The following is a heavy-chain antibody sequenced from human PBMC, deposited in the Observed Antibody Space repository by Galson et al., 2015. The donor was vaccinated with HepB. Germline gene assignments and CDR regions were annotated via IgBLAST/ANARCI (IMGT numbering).Heavy chain of an antibody. Sequence: SLRLSCAASGFSFNNYAMSWVRHAPGKGLEWVSAITGSGDKKYDGDSVKGRFTVSRDNSRNTLYLQMYSLRAEDTALYYCAKVPRNIITIVRGVISPYFDSWGQGTLVTVSS. D-gene: IGHD3-10*01. CDR1: GFSFNNYA. CDR3: AKVPRNIITIVRGVISPYFDS. J-gene: IGHJ4*02. V-gene: IGHV3-23*01. CDR2: ITGSGDKK.